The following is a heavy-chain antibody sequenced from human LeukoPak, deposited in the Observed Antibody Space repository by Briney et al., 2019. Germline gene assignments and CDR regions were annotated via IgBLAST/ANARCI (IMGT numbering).Heavy chain of an antibody. V-gene: IGHV1-18*01. D-gene: IGHD3-3*01. CDR1: GYTFTSYG. Sequence: ASVKVSCKASGYTFTSYGISWVRQAPGQGLEWMGWISAYNGNTNYAQKLQGRVTMTRDTSTSTVYMELSSLRSEDTAVYYCARVNDFWSGYYFDYWGQGTLVTVSS. CDR2: ISAYNGNT. J-gene: IGHJ4*02. CDR3: ARVNDFWSGYYFDY.